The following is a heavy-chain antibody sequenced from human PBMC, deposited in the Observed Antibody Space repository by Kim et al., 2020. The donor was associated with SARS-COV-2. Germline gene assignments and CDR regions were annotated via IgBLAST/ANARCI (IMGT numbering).Heavy chain of an antibody. CDR2: IYYSGST. D-gene: IGHD1-26*01. Sequence: SETLSLTCTVSGGSISSYYWSWIRQPPGKGLEWIGYIYYSGSTNYNPSLKSRVTISVDTSKNQFSLKLSSVTAADTAVYYCARAPRGSPSWFDPWGQGTLVTVSS. J-gene: IGHJ5*02. CDR1: GGSISSYY. CDR3: ARAPRGSPSWFDP. V-gene: IGHV4-59*13.